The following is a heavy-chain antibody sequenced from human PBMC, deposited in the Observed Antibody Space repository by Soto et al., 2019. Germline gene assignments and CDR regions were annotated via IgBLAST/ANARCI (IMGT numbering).Heavy chain of an antibody. V-gene: IGHV3-23*01. CDR1: GITFSTYA. CDR3: SAYGSDSFYTALDY. J-gene: IGHJ4*02. CDR2: ISGSGGST. D-gene: IGHD3-10*01. Sequence: PGGSLRLSCAASGITFSTYAMSWVRQAPGKGLEWVSAISGSGGSTYYADSVKGRFTISRDKSKNTLYLQMNSLRAEDTAVYYCSAYGSDSFYTALDYWGQGTPVTVSS.